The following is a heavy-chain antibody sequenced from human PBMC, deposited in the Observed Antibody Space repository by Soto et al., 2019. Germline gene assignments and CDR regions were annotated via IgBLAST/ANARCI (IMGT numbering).Heavy chain of an antibody. CDR3: ARGRGSYSSGWSWFDP. Sequence: KPSETLSLTCGVSGGTIRSPDWWTWVRQPPGKGLEWIGEIFQSGSTNYTPSLESRVTISVDKSKNQFSLQLTSVTAADTAVYFCARGRGSYSSGWSWFDPWGQGTLVTVSS. CDR2: IFQSGST. V-gene: IGHV4-4*02. CDR1: GGTIRSPDW. J-gene: IGHJ5*02. D-gene: IGHD6-19*01.